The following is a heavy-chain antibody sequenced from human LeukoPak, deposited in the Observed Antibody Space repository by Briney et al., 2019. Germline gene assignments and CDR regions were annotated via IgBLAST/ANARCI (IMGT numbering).Heavy chain of an antibody. CDR3: ARVYGSESYYTLGY. CDR2: INTDGSIT. CDR1: GLTFSTYW. Sequence: GGSLRLSCAVSGLTFSTYWMHWVRQAPGKGLVWVSRINTDGSITSYADSVKGRFTISRDNAKNTLYLQMNSLRAEDTAVYYCARVYGSESYYTLGYWGQGALVTVSS. J-gene: IGHJ4*02. V-gene: IGHV3-74*01. D-gene: IGHD3-10*01.